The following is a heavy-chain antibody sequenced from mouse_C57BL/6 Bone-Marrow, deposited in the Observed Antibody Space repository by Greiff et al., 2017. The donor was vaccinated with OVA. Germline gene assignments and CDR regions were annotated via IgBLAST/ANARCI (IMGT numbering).Heavy chain of an antibody. CDR2: IDPNSGGT. V-gene: IGHV1-72*01. Sequence: QVQLQQSGAELVKPGASVKLSCKASGYTFTIYWMHWVKQRPGRGLEWIGRIDPNSGGTKYNEKFKSKATLTVDKPSSTAYMQLSSLTSEDSAVYYCARSPNYGSSYGYFDVWGTGTTVTVSS. J-gene: IGHJ1*03. CDR3: ARSPNYGSSYGYFDV. CDR1: GYTFTIYW. D-gene: IGHD1-1*01.